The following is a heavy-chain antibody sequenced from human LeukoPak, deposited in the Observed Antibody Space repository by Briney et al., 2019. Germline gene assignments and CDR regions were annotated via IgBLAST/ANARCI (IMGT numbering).Heavy chain of an antibody. J-gene: IGHJ6*04. CDR2: ISGSGSGGST. CDR1: GFTFSSSA. V-gene: IGHV3-23*01. Sequence: GGSLRLSCAASGFTFSSSAMSWVRRAPGKGLEWDSNISGSGSGGSTYYADSVKGRFTISRDNSKNTLYLQMNSLRAEDTADYYCAELGITMIGGVWGKGTTVTISS. D-gene: IGHD3-10*02. CDR3: AELGITMIGGV.